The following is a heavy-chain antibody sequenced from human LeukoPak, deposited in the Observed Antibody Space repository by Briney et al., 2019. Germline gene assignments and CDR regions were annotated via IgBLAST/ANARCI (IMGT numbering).Heavy chain of an antibody. CDR3: ARHWHHAFDI. V-gene: IGHV3-30*03. Sequence: GGSLRLSCVASGFTFNSYGMHWVRQSPGKGLEWVAVISYDEITKHYIDSVKGRFTISRDNAKNTVYLEMNSLRAEDTAVYYCARHWHHAFDIWGQGTMVTVSS. CDR2: ISYDEITK. J-gene: IGHJ3*02. CDR1: GFTFNSYG.